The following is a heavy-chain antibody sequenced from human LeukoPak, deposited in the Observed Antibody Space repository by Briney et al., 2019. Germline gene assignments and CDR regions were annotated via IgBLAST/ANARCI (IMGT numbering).Heavy chain of an antibody. CDR2: IYYSGST. CDR1: GGSISGYY. Sequence: SETLSLTCTVSGGSISGYYWSWIRQPPGKGLECIGYIYYSGSTNYNPSLKSRVTISLDTSKNQFSLKLSSVTAADTAVYYCAGAGIAVAGQRYYMDVWGKGTTVTVSS. J-gene: IGHJ6*03. D-gene: IGHD6-19*01. V-gene: IGHV4-59*01. CDR3: AGAGIAVAGQRYYMDV.